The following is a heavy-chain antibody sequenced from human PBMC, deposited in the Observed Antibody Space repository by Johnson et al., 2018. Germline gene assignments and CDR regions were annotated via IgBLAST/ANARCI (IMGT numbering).Heavy chain of an antibody. CDR1: GFTFNSYW. CDR3: VKDRGLYCSGYGAADYYYYGMDV. V-gene: IGHV3-74*01. D-gene: IGHD2-15*01. CDR2: INEDGRIT. Sequence: VQLVESGGGLVQPGGSLRLSCAVSGFTFNSYWMHWVRQVPGKGLMCVSRINEDGRITTYADSVKGRFTISRDNAGSKLYLQMNSLGVEDTALYYCVKDRGLYCSGYGAADYYYYGMDVWGQGTRVTVSS. J-gene: IGHJ6*02.